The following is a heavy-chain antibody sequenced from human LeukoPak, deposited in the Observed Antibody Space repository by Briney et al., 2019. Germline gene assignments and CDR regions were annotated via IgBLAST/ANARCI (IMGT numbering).Heavy chain of an antibody. CDR1: GFXFSNYW. CDR2: INSDGSTT. CDR3: ARAMATISGGIYWFDP. Sequence: GGSLRLSCAASGFXFSNYWIYWVRRAPGKGLVWVSRINSDGSTTSYADSVKGRFTISRDNAKNTLYLQMNSLRAEDTAVYYCARAMATISGGIYWFDPWGQGTLVTVSS. J-gene: IGHJ5*02. D-gene: IGHD5-24*01. V-gene: IGHV3-74*01.